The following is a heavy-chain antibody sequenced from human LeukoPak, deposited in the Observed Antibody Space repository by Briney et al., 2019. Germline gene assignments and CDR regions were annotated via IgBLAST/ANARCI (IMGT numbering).Heavy chain of an antibody. CDR1: GYSFTSNW. V-gene: IGHV5-51*01. D-gene: IGHD3-10*01. CDR3: ARGWFGELPGNWFDP. J-gene: IGHJ5*02. Sequence: GESLKISCKGSGYSFTSNWIGWVRQMPGKGLEWMGVIYPGDSDTRYSPSFQGQVTISADKSISTAYLQWSSLKASDTAMYYCARGWFGELPGNWFDPWGQGTLVTVSS. CDR2: IYPGDSDT.